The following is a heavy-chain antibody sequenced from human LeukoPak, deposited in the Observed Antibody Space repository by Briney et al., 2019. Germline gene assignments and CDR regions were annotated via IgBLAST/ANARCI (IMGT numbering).Heavy chain of an antibody. CDR1: GFTFSGYG. V-gene: IGHV3-30*03. CDR2: ISYDGSNK. D-gene: IGHD2-15*01. Sequence: GGSLRLSCAASGFTFSGYGMHWVRQAPGKGLDWVAVISYDGSNKYYADSVKGRFTISRDSAKNSLYLQMNSLRAEDTAVYYCARDPFLAQAPKVVAATQYYYGMDVWGQGTTVTVSS. J-gene: IGHJ6*02. CDR3: ARDPFLAQAPKVVAATQYYYGMDV.